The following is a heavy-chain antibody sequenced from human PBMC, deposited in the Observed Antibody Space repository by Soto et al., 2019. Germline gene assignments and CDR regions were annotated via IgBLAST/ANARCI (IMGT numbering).Heavy chain of an antibody. J-gene: IGHJ4*03. CDR3: ARKEEDDHVWGKSPLD. D-gene: IGHD3-16*01. Sequence: GGSLRLSCAASGFTFHDYAMSWVRQAPGKGLEWVSSINGPGDDTYYADSVKGRFTISRDNSKNTLYLQMNSLRAEDTALYYCARKEEDDHVWGKSPLDWGQGTLVTVSS. CDR1: GFTFHDYA. CDR2: INGPGDDT. V-gene: IGHV3-23*01.